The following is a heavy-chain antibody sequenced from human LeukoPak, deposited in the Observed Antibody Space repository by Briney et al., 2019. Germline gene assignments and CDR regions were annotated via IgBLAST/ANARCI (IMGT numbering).Heavy chain of an antibody. CDR1: GFTFSSYA. CDR2: ISGVGGST. J-gene: IGHJ6*02. CDR3: AKDTIPDIVAPIYGMDV. V-gene: IGHV3-23*01. D-gene: IGHD5-12*01. Sequence: GGSLRLSCAASGFTFSSYAMSWVRQAPGKGLEWVSAISGVGGSTYYADSVKGRFTISRDNSKNSLYLQMNSLRTEDTALYYCAKDTIPDIVAPIYGMDVWGQGTTVTVSS.